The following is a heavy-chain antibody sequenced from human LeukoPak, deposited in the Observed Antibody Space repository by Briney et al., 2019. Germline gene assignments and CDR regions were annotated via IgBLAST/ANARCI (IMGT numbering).Heavy chain of an antibody. CDR2: ISGSGGST. CDR1: GFTFSNCA. Sequence: GGSLRLSCAASGFTFSNCAMSWVRQAPGKGLEWVSAISGSGGSTYYAGSVTGRFTISRDNSKNPLSLQMNSLRADDTAIYYCAKGTYSSSPRDYWGQGTLVTVSS. V-gene: IGHV3-23*01. CDR3: AKGTYSSSPRDY. D-gene: IGHD6-6*01. J-gene: IGHJ4*02.